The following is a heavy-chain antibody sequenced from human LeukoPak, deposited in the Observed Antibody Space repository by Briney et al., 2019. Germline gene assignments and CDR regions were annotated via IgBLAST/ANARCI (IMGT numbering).Heavy chain of an antibody. CDR1: GFTFSSYW. Sequence: PGGSLRLSCAASGFTFSSYWMNWVRQAPGKGLEWVSSISSSSSYIYYADSVKGRFTISRDNAKNSLYLQMNSLRAEDTAVYYSAKDRALNDFWSGNIYYFDYWGQGTLVTVSS. CDR2: ISSSSSYI. V-gene: IGHV3-21*01. J-gene: IGHJ4*01. CDR3: AKDRALNDFWSGNIYYFDY. D-gene: IGHD3-3*01.